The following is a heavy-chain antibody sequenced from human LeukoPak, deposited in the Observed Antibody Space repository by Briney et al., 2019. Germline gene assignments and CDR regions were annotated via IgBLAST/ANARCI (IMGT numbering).Heavy chain of an antibody. CDR3: ARVAAEGLRHFDY. D-gene: IGHD4-17*01. CDR2: INHSGST. V-gene: IGHV4-34*01. Sequence: PGGSLRLSCAASGFTVSSNYMSWIRQPPGKGLEWIGEINHSGSTNYNPSLKSRVTISVDTSKNQFSLKLSSVTAADTAVYYCARVAAEGLRHFDYWGQGTLVTVSS. CDR1: GFTVSSNY. J-gene: IGHJ4*02.